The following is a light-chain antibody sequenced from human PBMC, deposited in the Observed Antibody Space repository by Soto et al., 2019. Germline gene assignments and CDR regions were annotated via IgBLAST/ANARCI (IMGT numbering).Light chain of an antibody. J-gene: IGKJ4*01. CDR3: QQRSHWLT. Sequence: EIVLPQAPATLSLSPGERATLSCRASQSFSSYLAWYQQRPGQAPMLRIYDASNRATGIPARFSGSGSGTDFTRTISSREPEDFAVYYCQQRSHWLTFGGGNKVEIK. V-gene: IGKV3-11*01. CDR2: DAS. CDR1: QSFSSY.